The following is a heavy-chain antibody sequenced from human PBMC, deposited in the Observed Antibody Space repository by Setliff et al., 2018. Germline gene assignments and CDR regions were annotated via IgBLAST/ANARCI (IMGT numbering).Heavy chain of an antibody. D-gene: IGHD6-13*01. CDR1: GGSVSSHY. CDR2: IYYSGST. J-gene: IGHJ4*02. CDR3: ARSSVRYSTD. V-gene: IGHV4-59*02. Sequence: PSETLSLTCTVSGGSVSSHYWSWIRQPPGKGLEWIGSIYYSGSTNYNPSLKRRVTISVDTSKNQFSLKLSSVTAADTAVYYCARSSVRYSTDWGQGTLVTVSS.